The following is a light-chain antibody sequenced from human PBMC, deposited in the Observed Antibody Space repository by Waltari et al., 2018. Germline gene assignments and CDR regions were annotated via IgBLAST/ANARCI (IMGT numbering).Light chain of an antibody. CDR1: HIGTKA. CDR2: DDD. Sequence: SYVLTQLSSMSVTPGQTARIVCGGRHIGTKAVHWYQRKAGQAPLLVLHDDDTRPSGIPDRFSGTNSGDTATRTSSGVEAEDEADYFCQVWDSHTVVFGGGTNLTVL. J-gene: IGLJ2*01. V-gene: IGLV3-21*02. CDR3: QVWDSHTVV.